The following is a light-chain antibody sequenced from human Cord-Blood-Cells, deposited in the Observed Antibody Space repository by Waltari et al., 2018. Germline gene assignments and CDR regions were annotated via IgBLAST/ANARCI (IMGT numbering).Light chain of an antibody. V-gene: IGLV1-44*01. CDR3: AAWDDSLNARV. CDR1: SSNIGSNT. CDR2: SNN. J-gene: IGLJ3*02. Sequence: QSVLTQPPSASGTPGQRVTISCSGSSSNIGSNTVNWYQQLPGTAPKLLIYSNNQRPSGVPDRFSGSKSGTSAFLAISGLQSEDEADYYCAAWDDSLNARVFGGGTKLTVL.